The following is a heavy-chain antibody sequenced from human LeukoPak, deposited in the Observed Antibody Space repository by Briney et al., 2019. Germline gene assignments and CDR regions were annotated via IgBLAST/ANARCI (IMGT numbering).Heavy chain of an antibody. CDR2: IYYSGST. CDR1: RGCIGRCY. D-gene: IGHD2-2*01. CDR3: ARAGYCSSTSCRYNGAWFDP. Sequence: SETLPLTCTVSRGCIGRCYWVGLGQPPGKGLEWIGYIYYSGSTNYNPSLKSRVTISVDTSKNQFSLKLSSVTAADTAVYYCARAGYCSSTSCRYNGAWFDPWGQGTLVTVSS. V-gene: IGHV4-59*01. J-gene: IGHJ5*02.